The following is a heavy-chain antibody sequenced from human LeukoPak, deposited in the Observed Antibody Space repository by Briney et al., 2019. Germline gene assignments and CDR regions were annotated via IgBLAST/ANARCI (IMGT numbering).Heavy chain of an antibody. Sequence: GASVKVSCKASGYTFSNYAMNWVRQAPGQGLEWMGWINTNTGNPTYAQGYTGRFVFFLDTSVSTAYLQISGLKAEDTAVYYCARVIRGYDTSGYYYYNDYWGQGTLVTVSS. V-gene: IGHV7-4-1*02. J-gene: IGHJ4*02. D-gene: IGHD3-22*01. CDR2: INTNTGNP. CDR3: ARVIRGYDTSGYYYYNDY. CDR1: GYTFSNYA.